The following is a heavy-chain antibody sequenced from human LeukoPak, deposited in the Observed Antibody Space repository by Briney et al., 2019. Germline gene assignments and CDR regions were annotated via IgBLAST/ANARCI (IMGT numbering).Heavy chain of an antibody. CDR2: IYHSGST. CDR1: GGSVSSDSYY. J-gene: IGHJ4*02. D-gene: IGHD3-10*01. CDR3: ARDGGMLRGLIDS. Sequence: SETLSLTCTVSGGSVSSDSYYWSWIRQPPGKGLEWIGYIYHSGSTNYIPSLKGRVTISVDTSKNQFFLKLSSVTAADTAVYYCARDGGMLRGLIDSWGQGTPVTVSS. V-gene: IGHV4-61*01.